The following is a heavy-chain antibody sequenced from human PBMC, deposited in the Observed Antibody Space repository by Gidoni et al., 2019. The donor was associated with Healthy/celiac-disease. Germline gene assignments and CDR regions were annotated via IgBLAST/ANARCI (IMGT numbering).Heavy chain of an antibody. CDR2: LDYSGST. Sequence: QVQLQESGPGLGKPSETLSLTCTVSGGSVSSGSYYWSWLRQPPGKGLEWIVYLDYSGSTNYNPSLKSRVTISVDTSKNQFSLKLSSVTAADSAVYYCARVNQGVDYWGQGTLVTVSS. V-gene: IGHV4-61*01. CDR1: GGSVSSGSYY. D-gene: IGHD2-2*01. J-gene: IGHJ4*02. CDR3: ARVNQGVDY.